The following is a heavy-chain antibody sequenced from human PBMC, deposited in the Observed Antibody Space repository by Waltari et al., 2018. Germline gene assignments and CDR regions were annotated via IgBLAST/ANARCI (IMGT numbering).Heavy chain of an antibody. Sequence: QVQLQESGPGLVKPSETLSLTCTVSGSSISSYYWSWIRQPPGMGLEWIGYIYYSGSTNYNPSLKSRVTISVDTSKNQFSLKLSSVTAADTAVYYCARVEGGIFDYWGQGTLVTVSS. CDR2: IYYSGST. J-gene: IGHJ4*02. CDR1: GSSISSYY. V-gene: IGHV4-59*01. CDR3: ARVEGGIFDY. D-gene: IGHD2-15*01.